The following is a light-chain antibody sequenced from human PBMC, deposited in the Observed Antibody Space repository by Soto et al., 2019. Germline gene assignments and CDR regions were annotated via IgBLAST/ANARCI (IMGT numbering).Light chain of an antibody. J-gene: IGLJ1*01. CDR1: SSDVRAYDY. CDR2: EIN. Sequence: QCSRTLPTSAYGSPGQSVTISCTGTSSDVRAYDYVSCYQQHPGKGPKLMIYEINKRPSGVPDRFSGSKSGNTASLTVSGLQAEDEADYYCSSFAGSNNFPYVFGTGTKVTVL. CDR3: SSFAGSNNFPYV. V-gene: IGLV2-8*01.